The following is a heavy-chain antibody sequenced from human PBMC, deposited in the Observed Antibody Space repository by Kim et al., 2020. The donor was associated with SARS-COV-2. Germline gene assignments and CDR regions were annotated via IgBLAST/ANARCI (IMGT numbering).Heavy chain of an antibody. J-gene: IGHJ4*01. V-gene: IGHV3-21*01. D-gene: IGHD3-3*01. CDR1: GFTFSSYS. CDR2: ISSSSSYI. CDR3: ARTVLINYDFWSGYYNDPGY. Sequence: GGSLRLSCAASGFTFSSYSMNWVRQAPGKGLEWVSSISSSSSYIYYADSVKGRFTISRDNAKNSLYLQMNSLRAEDTAVYYCARTVLINYDFWSGYYNDPGYWGQEPWSPSPQ.